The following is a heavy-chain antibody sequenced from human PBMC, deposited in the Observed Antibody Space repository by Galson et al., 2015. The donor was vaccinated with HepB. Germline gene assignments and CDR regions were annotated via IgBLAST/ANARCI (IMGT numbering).Heavy chain of an antibody. Sequence: SVKVSCKASGYTFSSYSITWVRQAPGQGLEWMGWSSAYNHYTNYAQKLKGRVTMTTDTSTSTAYMELRSLRSDDTAVYYCARGALIVVVDANPNNWFDPWGQGTLVTVSS. CDR3: ARGALIVVVDANPNNWFDP. J-gene: IGHJ5*02. D-gene: IGHD2-15*01. CDR2: SSAYNHYT. CDR1: GYTFSSYS. V-gene: IGHV1-18*01.